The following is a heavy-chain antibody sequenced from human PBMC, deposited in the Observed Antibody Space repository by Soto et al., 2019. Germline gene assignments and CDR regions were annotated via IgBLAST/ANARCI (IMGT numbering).Heavy chain of an antibody. CDR1: GGSISSSSYY. CDR3: ARQSSGWYNWFDP. D-gene: IGHD6-19*01. CDR2: IYYSGSI. Sequence: QLQLQESGPGLVKPSETLSRTCSVSGGSISSSSYYWGWIRQPPGKGLEWIGSIYYSGSIYYNPSLKSRVTISVDTSKNQFSLKLSSVTAAETAVYYCARQSSGWYNWFDPWGQGTLVTVSS. J-gene: IGHJ5*02. V-gene: IGHV4-39*01.